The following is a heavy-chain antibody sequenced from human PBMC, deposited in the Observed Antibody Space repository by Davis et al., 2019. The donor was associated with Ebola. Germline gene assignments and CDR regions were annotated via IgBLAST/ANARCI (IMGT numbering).Heavy chain of an antibody. Sequence: PGGSLRLSCALYGGSFNDYYWSWIRQSPGKGLEWFGEINHRGSTTYNPSLESRVTISIDTSKNQFSLKVTSVTAADTAVYYCARRHSGNWEYLDSWGQGTLVTVSS. J-gene: IGHJ4*02. CDR1: GGSFNDYY. D-gene: IGHD6-13*01. CDR3: ARRHSGNWEYLDS. V-gene: IGHV4-34*01. CDR2: INHRGST.